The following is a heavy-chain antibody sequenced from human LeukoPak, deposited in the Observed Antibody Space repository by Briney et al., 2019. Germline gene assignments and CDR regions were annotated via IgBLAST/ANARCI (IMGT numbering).Heavy chain of an antibody. J-gene: IGHJ5*02. V-gene: IGHV4-4*07. CDR2: IYSSGST. CDR1: GDSLSTYY. Sequence: SETLSLTCTVFGDSLSTYYWSWIRQPAGKGLEWIGRIYSSGSTNYNPSLKSRVTMSVDTSKNQFSLRLSSVTAADTAVYYCARCSGNGYDYSWLDPWGQGTLVTVSS. CDR3: ARCSGNGYDYSWLDP. D-gene: IGHD5-12*01.